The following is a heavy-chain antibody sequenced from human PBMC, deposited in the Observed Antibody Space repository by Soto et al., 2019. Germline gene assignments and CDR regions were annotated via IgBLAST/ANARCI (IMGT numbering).Heavy chain of an antibody. D-gene: IGHD6-19*01. V-gene: IGHV1-18*01. CDR1: GYTFTSYG. J-gene: IGHJ4*02. CDR2: ISAYNGNT. Sequence: ASVKVSCKASGYTFTSYGISWVRQAPGQGLEWMGWISAYNGNTNYAQKLQGRVTMTTDTSTSTAYMELRSLRSDDTAVYYCARGPGYSSGWYRQSSRRPFDYWGQGTLVTVSS. CDR3: ARGPGYSSGWYRQSSRRPFDY.